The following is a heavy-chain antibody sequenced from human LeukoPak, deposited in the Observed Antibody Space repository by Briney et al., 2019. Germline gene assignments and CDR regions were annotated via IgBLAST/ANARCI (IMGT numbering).Heavy chain of an antibody. J-gene: IGHJ4*02. D-gene: IGHD7-27*01. CDR2: IYYSGNT. V-gene: IGHV4-39*01. Sequence: SETLSLTCTVSGGSISNTNYYWGWVRQPPGKGLEWIGSIYYSGNTYYDASLKSRVAMSVDTSKNQFSLKVRSVTAADTAVYFCARLDWGSRGSGSFDIWGQGTLVIVSS. CDR3: ARLDWGSRGSGSFDI. CDR1: GGSISNTNYY.